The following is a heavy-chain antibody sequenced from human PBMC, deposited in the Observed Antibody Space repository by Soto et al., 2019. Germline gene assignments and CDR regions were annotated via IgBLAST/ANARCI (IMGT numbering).Heavy chain of an antibody. Sequence: QLQLQESGPGLVKPSETLSLTCTVSGGSISSSSYYWGWIRQPPGKGLEWIGSIYYSGSTYYNPSLKSRVPISVDTSKNQFSLKLSSVTAADTAVYYCARHLVVITSYWYFDLWGRGTLVTVSS. D-gene: IGHD3-22*01. CDR1: GGSISSSSYY. J-gene: IGHJ2*01. CDR2: IYYSGST. V-gene: IGHV4-39*01. CDR3: ARHLVVITSYWYFDL.